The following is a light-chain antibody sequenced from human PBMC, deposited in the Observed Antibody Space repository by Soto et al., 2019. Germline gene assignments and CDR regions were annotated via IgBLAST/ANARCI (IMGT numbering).Light chain of an antibody. V-gene: IGLV1-44*01. J-gene: IGLJ2*01. Sequence: QSVLTQPPSASGTPGQRVTISCSGSSSNIGSNTVSWYQQLPGTAPKLLISSNNQRPSGVPDRFSGSKSGTSASLAISGLQSEDEDDYYCAVWHDSLKVVFGGGTKVTVL. CDR1: SSNIGSNT. CDR3: AVWHDSLKVV. CDR2: SNN.